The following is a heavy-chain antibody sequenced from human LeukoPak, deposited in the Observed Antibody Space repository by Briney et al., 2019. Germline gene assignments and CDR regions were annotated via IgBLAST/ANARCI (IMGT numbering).Heavy chain of an antibody. CDR2: IYYSGST. CDR1: GGSISSGGYY. V-gene: IGHV4-31*03. D-gene: IGHD1-26*01. J-gene: IGHJ4*02. CDR3: AREGKRSGSYADY. Sequence: PSETLSLTCTVSGGSISSGGYYWSWIRQHPGKGLEWIGYIYYSGSTYYNPSLKSRVTISVDTSKNQFSLKLSSVTAADTAVYYCAREGKRSGSYADYWGQGTLVTVSS.